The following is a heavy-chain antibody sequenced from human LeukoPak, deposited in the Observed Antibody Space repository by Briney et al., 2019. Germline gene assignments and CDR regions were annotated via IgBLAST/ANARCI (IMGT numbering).Heavy chain of an antibody. CDR1: GYTFTSYG. V-gene: IGHV1-18*01. CDR3: ARDVGGSYHWFDP. J-gene: IGHJ5*02. D-gene: IGHD1-26*01. CDR2: ISAYNGNT. Sequence: ASVKVSCKASGYTFTSYGISWERQAPGQGLEWMGWISAYNGNTNYAQKLQGRVTMTTDTSTSTDYMELRSLRSDDTAVYYCARDVGGSYHWFDPWGEGTVVTVSS.